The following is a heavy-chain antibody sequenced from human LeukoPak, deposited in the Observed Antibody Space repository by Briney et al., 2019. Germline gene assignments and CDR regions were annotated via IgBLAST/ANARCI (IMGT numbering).Heavy chain of an antibody. CDR3: ARADYSNSGSYFDY. CDR2: IYYSGST. V-gene: IGHV4-59*01. Sequence: PSETLSLTCTVSGGSISSYYWSWIRQPPGKGLEWIGYIYYSGSTNYDPSLKSRVTISVDTSKNQFSLKLSSMTAADTAVYYCARADYSNSGSYFDYWGQGTLVTVSS. D-gene: IGHD4-11*01. J-gene: IGHJ4*02. CDR1: GGSISSYY.